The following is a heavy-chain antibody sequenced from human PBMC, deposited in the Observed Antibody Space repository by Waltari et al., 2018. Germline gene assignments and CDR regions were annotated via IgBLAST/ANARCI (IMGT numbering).Heavy chain of an antibody. CDR2: IYHSGGT. V-gene: IGHV4-38-2*02. CDR3: ARDTVTTYRFDY. D-gene: IGHD4-17*01. CDR1: GYSISSGYY. Sequence: QVQLQESGPGLVKPSETLSLTCAVSGYSISSGYYWGWIRQPPGKGLEWIGSIYHSGGTYYNPSLKSRVTISVDTSKTQFSLKLSSVTAADTAVYYCARDTVTTYRFDYWGQGTLVTVSS. J-gene: IGHJ4*02.